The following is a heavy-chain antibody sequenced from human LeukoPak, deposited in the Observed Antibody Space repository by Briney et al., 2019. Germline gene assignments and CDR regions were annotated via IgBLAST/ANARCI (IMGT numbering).Heavy chain of an antibody. J-gene: IGHJ4*02. CDR2: ISSSGSTM. V-gene: IGHV3-11*04. D-gene: IGHD3-10*01. CDR1: GFTFSDYY. CDR3: ARNYYGSGSYYSPDFDY. Sequence: PGGSLRLSCAASGFTFSDYYMTWIRQAPGKGLEWVSYISSSGSTMYYADSLKGRFTISRDNAKNSLYLQMNSLRAEDTAVYYCARNYYGSGSYYSPDFDYWGQGTLVTVSS.